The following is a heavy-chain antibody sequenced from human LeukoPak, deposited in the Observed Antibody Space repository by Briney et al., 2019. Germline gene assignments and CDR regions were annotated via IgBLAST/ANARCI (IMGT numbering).Heavy chain of an antibody. J-gene: IGHJ1*01. CDR3: ATYSSLNRREFQF. CDR1: GFTFSNYA. CDR2: ITDSGAYA. D-gene: IGHD3-22*01. V-gene: IGHV3-23*01. Sequence: GGSLRLSCAASGFTFSNYAMSWVRQAPGKGLERVSAITDSGAYAYYAGSVKGRFTISRDNSKNTLYLQMNSLRAEDTAVYYCATYSSLNRREFQFWGQGTLLTVSS.